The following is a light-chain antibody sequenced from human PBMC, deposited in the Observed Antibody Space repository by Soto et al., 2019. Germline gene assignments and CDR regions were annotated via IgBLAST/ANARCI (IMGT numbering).Light chain of an antibody. CDR3: QHYNDYSRV. V-gene: IGKV1-5*03. CDR2: RAS. CDR1: QSVDSW. J-gene: IGKJ1*01. Sequence: DIQMTQSPSTLSASIGDRVTITCRASQSVDSWLAWYQQQPGKVPKLLIYRASTLQTGVPSRFSGTGSGTQITLTISSLQPDDFATYYCQHYNDYSRVFGQGTKVEIK.